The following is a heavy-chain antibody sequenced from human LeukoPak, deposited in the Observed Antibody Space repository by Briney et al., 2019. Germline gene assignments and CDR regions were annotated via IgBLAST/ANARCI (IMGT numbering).Heavy chain of an antibody. V-gene: IGHV3-74*01. Sequence: PGGSLRLSCAASGFTFSNYWMHWVRQAPGKGLVWVSRINSDGSSTRYADSVKGRFTISRDNAKNTLYLQMNSLRAEDTAVYYCAREIATAATGALDIWGQGTMVTVSS. D-gene: IGHD6-13*01. CDR3: AREIATAATGALDI. CDR1: GFTFSNYW. CDR2: INSDGSST. J-gene: IGHJ3*02.